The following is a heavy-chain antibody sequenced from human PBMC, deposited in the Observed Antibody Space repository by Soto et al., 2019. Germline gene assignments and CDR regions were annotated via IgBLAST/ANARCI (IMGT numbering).Heavy chain of an antibody. CDR3: ARPFGYPDHDAFDI. J-gene: IGHJ3*02. V-gene: IGHV1-69*13. Sequence: ASVKVSCKASGGTFSSYAISWVRQAPGQGLEWTGGIIPIFGTANYAQKFQGRVTITADESTSTAYMELSSLRSEDTAVYYCARPFGYPDHDAFDIWGQRPMVTVSS. CDR2: IIPIFGTA. D-gene: IGHD3-22*01. CDR1: GGTFSSYA.